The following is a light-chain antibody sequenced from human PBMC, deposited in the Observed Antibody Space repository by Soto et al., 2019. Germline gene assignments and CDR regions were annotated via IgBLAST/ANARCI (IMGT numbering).Light chain of an antibody. CDR3: QQSYSSPWT. V-gene: IGKV1-39*01. CDR1: QTITNY. CDR2: AAS. J-gene: IGKJ1*01. Sequence: DIQMTQSPSSLSASVGDRVTITCRASQTITNYLHWYQQKPGKAPKLLIYAASTLLSGVPARFSGGGSGTDFTLIIDSLQPEDFATYYCQQSYSSPWTFGQGTKVEIK.